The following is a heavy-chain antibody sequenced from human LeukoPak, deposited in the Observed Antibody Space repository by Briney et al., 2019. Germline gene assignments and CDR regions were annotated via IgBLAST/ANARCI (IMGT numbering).Heavy chain of an antibody. CDR1: GGSISSYYW. V-gene: IGHV2-5*08. CDR3: AHSWGSRWFDP. Sequence: TLSLTCTVSGGSISSYYWSWIRQPPGKALEWLALIYWDDDKRYSPSLKSRLTITKDTSKNQVVLTMTNMDPVDTATYYCAHSWGSRWFDPWGQGTLVTVSS. CDR2: IYWDDDK. J-gene: IGHJ5*02. D-gene: IGHD3-16*01.